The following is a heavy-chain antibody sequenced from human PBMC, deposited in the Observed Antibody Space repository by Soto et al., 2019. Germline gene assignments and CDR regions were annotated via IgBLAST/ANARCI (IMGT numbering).Heavy chain of an antibody. D-gene: IGHD4-4*01. J-gene: IGHJ6*02. CDR2: IWYDGSNK. V-gene: IGHV3-33*01. CDR1: GVTFSSYG. CDR3: ERGESNSYSYYGMDV. Sequence: PGGSLRLSCAASGVTFSSYGMHWVRQAPGKGLEGVAVIWYDGSNKYYADSVKGRFTISRDNYKKTLYLQMNSMRAEDTAVYYCERGESNSYSYYGMDVWGQGNKVTVSS.